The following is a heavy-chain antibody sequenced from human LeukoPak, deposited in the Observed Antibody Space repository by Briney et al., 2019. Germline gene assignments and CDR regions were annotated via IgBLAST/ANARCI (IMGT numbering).Heavy chain of an antibody. Sequence: ASVKVSCKASGGTFSSYAISWVRQAPGQGLEWMGRIIPILGIANYAQKFQGRVTITADKSTSTAYMELSSLRSEDTAVYYCARDPDTYSYGEGGFDYWGQGTLVTVSS. CDR1: GGTFSSYA. J-gene: IGHJ4*02. D-gene: IGHD5-18*01. V-gene: IGHV1-69*04. CDR2: IIPILGIA. CDR3: ARDPDTYSYGEGGFDY.